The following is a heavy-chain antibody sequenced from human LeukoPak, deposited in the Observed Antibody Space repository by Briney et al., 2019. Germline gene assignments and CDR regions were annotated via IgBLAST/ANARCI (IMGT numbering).Heavy chain of an antibody. CDR1: GGTFSSYA. J-gene: IGHJ4*02. D-gene: IGHD3-22*01. CDR2: IIPIFGTA. Sequence: SVKVSCKASGGTFSSYAISWVRQAPGQGLERMGGIIPIFGTANYAQKFQGRVTITADESTSTAYMELSSLRSEDTAVYYCVRGDEDYYDSSGTLDYWGQGTLVTVSS. CDR3: VRGDEDYYDSSGTLDY. V-gene: IGHV1-69*13.